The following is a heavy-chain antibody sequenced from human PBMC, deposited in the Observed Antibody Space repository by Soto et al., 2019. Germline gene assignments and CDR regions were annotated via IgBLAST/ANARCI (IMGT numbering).Heavy chain of an antibody. Sequence: ASFKVSCKASGYSFTNNGFRWVRQATGQGLEWMGWMNPGSADKGEVQKFQCRVTMTSDISIVTEYMELSSLRCADTGSYYCQRMETFGSLKCHDPWGQGTLDTV. D-gene: IGHD3-16*01. J-gene: IGHJ5*02. CDR3: QRMETFGSLKCHDP. CDR1: GYSFTNNG. CDR2: MNPGSADK. V-gene: IGHV1-8*01.